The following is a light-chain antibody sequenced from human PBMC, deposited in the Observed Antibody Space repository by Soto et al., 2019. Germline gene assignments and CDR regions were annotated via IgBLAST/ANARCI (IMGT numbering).Light chain of an antibody. CDR2: AAS. CDR3: QKYDSAPRT. V-gene: IGKV1-12*01. J-gene: IGKJ1*01. CDR1: QGISIW. Sequence: DIQMAQSPSSVSASVGDRVTISCRASQGISIWLAWYQQKPGKAPKLLVYAASNLQRGVPSRFSGSGTGTDFTLTISSLQPEDFATYYCQKYDSAPRTFGQGTKVDIK.